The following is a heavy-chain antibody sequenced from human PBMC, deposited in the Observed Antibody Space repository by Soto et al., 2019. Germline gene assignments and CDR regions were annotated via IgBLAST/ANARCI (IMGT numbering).Heavy chain of an antibody. V-gene: IGHV3-48*04. CDR3: ARDKDLAFDY. Sequence: EVPLVESGGGLVQPRGSLRLSCVASGFTFSSYSMVWVRQAPGKGLEWISYIFVTSTTIYYADSVKGRFTVSRDNTQNSLFLLMNSLRAEDTAIYYCARDKDLAFDYWGQGTLVIVPS. CDR1: GFTFSSYS. J-gene: IGHJ4*02. CDR2: IFVTSTTI.